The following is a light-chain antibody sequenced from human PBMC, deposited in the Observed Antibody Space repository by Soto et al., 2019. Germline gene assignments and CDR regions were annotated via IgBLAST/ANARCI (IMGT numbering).Light chain of an antibody. J-gene: IGLJ1*01. V-gene: IGLV2-23*02. CDR3: CSFGGSTPFEV. CDR1: SSDVGSYYL. CDR2: EVS. Sequence: QSVLTQPASVSGSPGQSITISCTGTSSDVGSYYLVSWYQQHPGKAPKLMIYEVSERPSGVSNRFSGSKSGNTASLTISGLQAEDEADYYCCSFGGSTPFEVFGTGTKVTVL.